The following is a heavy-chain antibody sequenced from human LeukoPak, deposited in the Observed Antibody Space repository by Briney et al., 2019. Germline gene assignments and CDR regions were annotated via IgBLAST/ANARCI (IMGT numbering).Heavy chain of an antibody. CDR2: IIPIFGTA. CDR3: AREISGTYYNPLGYMDV. Sequence: SVKVSCKASGGTFSSYAISWVRQAPGQGLEWRGGIIPIFGTANYAQKFQGRVTITTDESTSTAYMELSSLRSEDTAVYYCAREISGTYYNPLGYMDVWGKGTTVTVS. D-gene: IGHD3-10*01. CDR1: GGTFSSYA. V-gene: IGHV1-69*05. J-gene: IGHJ6*03.